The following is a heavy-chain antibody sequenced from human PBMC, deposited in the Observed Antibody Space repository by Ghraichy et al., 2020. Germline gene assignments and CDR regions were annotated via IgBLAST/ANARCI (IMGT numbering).Heavy chain of an antibody. V-gene: IGHV4-59*01. D-gene: IGHD1-26*01. Sequence: SETLSLTCTVSGGSISSYYWNWIRQPPGRGLEWIGYIYYNGNTNYNPSLNSRVTISKDTSNNQFSLRLSSVTAADTAVYYCARGLNSGHYYYYYYMDVWGKGTTVTRSS. CDR3: ARGLNSGHYYYYYYMDV. CDR2: IYYNGNT. CDR1: GGSISSYY. J-gene: IGHJ6*03.